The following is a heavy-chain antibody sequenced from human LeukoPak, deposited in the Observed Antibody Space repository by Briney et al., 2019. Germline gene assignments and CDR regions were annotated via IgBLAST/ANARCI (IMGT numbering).Heavy chain of an antibody. CDR3: ARAYSSSWYWNWFDP. D-gene: IGHD6-13*01. CDR1: GYSISSGYY. V-gene: IGHV4-38-2*02. CDR2: IYPTGST. J-gene: IGHJ5*02. Sequence: NPSETLSLTCTVSGYSISSGYYWGWIRQPPRKGLEWIGNIYPTGSTYHNPPLKSRVTISVDTSKNQFSLKVSSVSAADTAVYYCARAYSSSWYWNWFDPWGQGTLVTVSS.